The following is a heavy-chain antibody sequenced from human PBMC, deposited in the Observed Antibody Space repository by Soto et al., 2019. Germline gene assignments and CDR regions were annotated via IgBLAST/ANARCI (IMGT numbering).Heavy chain of an antibody. Sequence: GGSLRLSCATSRFTFSSYAMSWVRQAPGKGLEWVSTISANGGTTYYPDSVKGRFTISRDNSKNTLYLQMNSLGAEDTAVYYCAKVGRSFDWLYFFDYWGRGTLVTVSS. V-gene: IGHV3-23*01. D-gene: IGHD3-9*01. CDR2: ISANGGTT. J-gene: IGHJ4*02. CDR1: RFTFSSYA. CDR3: AKVGRSFDWLYFFDY.